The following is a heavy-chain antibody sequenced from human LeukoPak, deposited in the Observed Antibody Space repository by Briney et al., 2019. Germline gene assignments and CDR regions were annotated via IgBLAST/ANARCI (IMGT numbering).Heavy chain of an antibody. CDR2: INPDGSER. J-gene: IGHJ6*02. Sequence: VQPGGSPRLSCAASGFSFSSYYMSWVRQAPGKGLEWVALINPDGSERYYEDSVKGRFTISRDNARNSLYLQMDSLRDDDTAMYFCTRDLAAVPGPRMDVWGQGTTVTVSS. V-gene: IGHV3-7*03. CDR1: GFSFSSYY. D-gene: IGHD6-19*01. CDR3: TRDLAAVPGPRMDV.